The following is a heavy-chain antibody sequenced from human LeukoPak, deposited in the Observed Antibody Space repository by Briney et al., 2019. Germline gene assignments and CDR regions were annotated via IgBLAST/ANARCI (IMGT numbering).Heavy chain of an antibody. CDR2: ISGSGGST. V-gene: IGHV3-23*01. CDR1: GFTFSSYA. J-gene: IGHJ4*02. Sequence: GGSLRLSCAASGFTFSSYAMSWVRQAPGKGLEWVSAISGSGGSTYYADSVKGRFTISRDNSKSTLYLQMNSLRAEDTAVYYCAKDLGGSGSYSGYFDYWGQGTLVTVSS. D-gene: IGHD3-10*01. CDR3: AKDLGGSGSYSGYFDY.